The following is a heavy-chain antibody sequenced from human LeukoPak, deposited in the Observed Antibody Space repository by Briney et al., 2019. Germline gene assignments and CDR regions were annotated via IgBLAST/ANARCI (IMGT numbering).Heavy chain of an antibody. V-gene: IGHV3-23*01. Sequence: GGSLRLSCAASGFTFSSYAMSWARQAPGKGLEWVSAISGSGGSTYYADSVKGRFTISRDNSKNTLYLQMNSLRAEDTAVYYCAKKPATVVTEALYYFDYWGQGTLVTVSS. CDR2: ISGSGGST. CDR1: GFTFSSYA. CDR3: AKKPATVVTEALYYFDY. D-gene: IGHD4-23*01. J-gene: IGHJ4*02.